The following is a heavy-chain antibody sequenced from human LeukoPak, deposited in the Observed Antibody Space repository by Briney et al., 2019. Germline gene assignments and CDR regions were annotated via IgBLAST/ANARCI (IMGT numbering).Heavy chain of an antibody. CDR2: VNNSGRT. CDR1: GGSFSGYY. V-gene: IGHV4-34*01. D-gene: IGHD3-22*01. CDR3: ASADYYDSSGYYSPFNY. Sequence: SETLSLTCAVYGGSFSGYYWRWIGQPPGEGLEWIGEVNNSGRTNYKQSLKPRVTISVDTSKNQFPLKLSSVTAAATAVYYCASADYYDSSGYYSPFNYWGQGTLVTVSS. J-gene: IGHJ4*02.